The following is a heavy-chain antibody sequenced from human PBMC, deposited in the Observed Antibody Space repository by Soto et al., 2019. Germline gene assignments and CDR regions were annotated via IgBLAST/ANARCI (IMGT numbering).Heavy chain of an antibody. CDR3: ARGHSSSWYFFPKPPRSYYYGMDV. CDR1: GGTFSSYA. D-gene: IGHD6-13*01. CDR2: IIPIFGTA. Sequence: SVKVSCKASGGTFSSYAISWVRQAPGQGLEWMGGIIPIFGTANYAQKFQGRVTITADESTSTAYMELSSLRSEDTAVYYCARGHSSSWYFFPKPPRSYYYGMDVWGQGTTVTVSS. J-gene: IGHJ6*02. V-gene: IGHV1-69*13.